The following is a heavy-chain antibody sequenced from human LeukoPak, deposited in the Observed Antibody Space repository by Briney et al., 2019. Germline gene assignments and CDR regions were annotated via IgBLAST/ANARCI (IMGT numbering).Heavy chain of an antibody. V-gene: IGHV3-30*02. J-gene: IGHJ4*02. Sequence: GGSLRLSCAASGFTFNVYGMHWVRQAPGKGLEWLAFIPFDGTNTYYADSVKGRFTISRDNSKYTVNLQMSSLSADDMAVYFCARATSYYDNSASGYWGQGTLVTVSS. CDR1: GFTFNVYG. CDR2: IPFDGTNT. D-gene: IGHD3-16*01. CDR3: ARATSYYDNSASGY.